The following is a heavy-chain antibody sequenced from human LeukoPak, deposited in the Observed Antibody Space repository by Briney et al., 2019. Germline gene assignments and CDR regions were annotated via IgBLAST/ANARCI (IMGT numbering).Heavy chain of an antibody. CDR3: ARVSTDNWFDP. Sequence: ASVKVFCKASGYTFTSYYMHWVRQAPGQGLEWMGIINPSGGSTSYAQKFQGRVTMTRDMSTSTVYMELSSLRSEDTSVYYCARVSTDNWFDPWGQGTLVTVSS. D-gene: IGHD4-11*01. V-gene: IGHV1-46*01. CDR2: INPSGGST. J-gene: IGHJ5*02. CDR1: GYTFTSYY.